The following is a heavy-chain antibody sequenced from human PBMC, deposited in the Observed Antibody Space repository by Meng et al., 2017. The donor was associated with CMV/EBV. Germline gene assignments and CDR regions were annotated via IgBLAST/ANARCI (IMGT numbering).Heavy chain of an antibody. CDR1: GFTCSSYG. J-gene: IGHJ6*02. D-gene: IGHD1-26*01. V-gene: IGHV3-30*02. CDR3: AKHAGSYYSYYYYYGMDV. CDR2: IRYDGSNK. Sequence: GESLKISCAASGFTCSSYGMHWVRQAPGKGLEWVAFIRYDGSNKYYADSVKGRFTISRDNSKNTLYLQMNSLRAEDTAVYYCAKHAGSYYSYYYYYGMDVWGQGTTVTVSS.